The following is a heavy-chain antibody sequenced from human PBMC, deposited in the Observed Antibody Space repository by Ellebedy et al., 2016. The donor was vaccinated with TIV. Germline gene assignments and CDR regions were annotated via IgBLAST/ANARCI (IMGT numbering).Heavy chain of an antibody. D-gene: IGHD5-18*01. CDR3: ARGNTAMAMVDY. J-gene: IGHJ4*02. V-gene: IGHV1-46*01. CDR1: GYTFTNYY. CDR2: TNPRDAGT. Sequence: ASVKVSXXASGYTFTNYYMHWVRQAPGQGLEWVGVTNPRDAGTTYAQKFQDRVTMTSDTSTSTFYMDLRSLTFEDTAVYYCARGNTAMAMVDYWGQGTLVTVSS.